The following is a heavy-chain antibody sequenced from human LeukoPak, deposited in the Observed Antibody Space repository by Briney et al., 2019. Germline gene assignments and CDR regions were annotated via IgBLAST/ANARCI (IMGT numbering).Heavy chain of an antibody. D-gene: IGHD6-13*01. CDR2: ISWNSGSI. CDR3: AKDTGYSSNWVFDY. Sequence: GRSLRLSCAASGFTFDDYAMHWVRQAPGKGLEWVSGISWNSGSIGYADSVKGRFTISRDNAKNSLYLQMNSLRAEDTALYYCAKDTGYSSNWVFDYWGQGTLVTVSS. CDR1: GFTFDDYA. V-gene: IGHV3-9*01. J-gene: IGHJ4*02.